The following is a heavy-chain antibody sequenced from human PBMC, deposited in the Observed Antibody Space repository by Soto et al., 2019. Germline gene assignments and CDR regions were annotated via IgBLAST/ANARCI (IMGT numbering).Heavy chain of an antibody. V-gene: IGHV3-11*06. J-gene: IGHJ6*02. CDR3: ARGGRYCSSTSCYSPYGMDV. CDR1: GFTFSDYY. D-gene: IGHD2-2*01. Sequence: GGSLRLSCAASGFTFSDYYMSWIRQAPGKGLEWVSYISSSSSYTNYADSVKGRFTISRDNAKNSLYLQMNSLRAEDTAVYYCARGGRYCSSTSCYSPYGMDVSGPATTVTVSS. CDR2: ISSSSSYT.